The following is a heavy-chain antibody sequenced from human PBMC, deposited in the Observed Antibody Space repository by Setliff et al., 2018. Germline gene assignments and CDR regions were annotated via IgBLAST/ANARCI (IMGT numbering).Heavy chain of an antibody. CDR3: ARSPPNRGVGQGHHMDV. CDR1: GYIFNTFG. V-gene: IGHV1-18*01. D-gene: IGHD1-26*01. Sequence: ASVKVSYKASGYIFNTFGINWMRRAPGQGLEWIGWISPYNGDTKYAQNLQGRVTLTTDTSTSTAYVEVRSLRSDDTAVYYCARSPPNRGVGQGHHMDVWGKGTTVTV. CDR2: ISPYNGDT. J-gene: IGHJ6*03.